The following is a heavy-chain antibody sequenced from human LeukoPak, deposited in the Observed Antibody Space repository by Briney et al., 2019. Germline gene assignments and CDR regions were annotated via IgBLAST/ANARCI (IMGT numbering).Heavy chain of an antibody. CDR1: GYTFTSYG. CDR3: ARGGCSSTSCYLRDNWFDP. J-gene: IGHJ5*02. D-gene: IGHD2-2*01. CDR2: ISAYNGNT. V-gene: IGHV1-18*01. Sequence: ASVKVSCKASGYTFTSYGISWVRQAPGQGLEWMGWISAYNGNTNYAQKLQGRVTMTTDTSTSTAYMELRSLRSDDTAVYYCARGGCSSTSCYLRDNWFDPWGQGTLVTVSS.